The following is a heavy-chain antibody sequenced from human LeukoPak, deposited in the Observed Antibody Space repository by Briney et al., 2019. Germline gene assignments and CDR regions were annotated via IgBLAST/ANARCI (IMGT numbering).Heavy chain of an antibody. Sequence: SETLSLTCTVSGGSISSSSYYWGWIRQPPGKGLEWIGSIYYSGSTNYNPSLKSRVTISVDTSKNQFSLKLSSVTAADTAVYYCARGRNRAFAIFSPYYFDYWGQGTLVTVSS. CDR3: ARGRNRAFAIFSPYYFDY. D-gene: IGHD3-9*01. CDR2: IYYSGST. CDR1: GGSISSSSYY. J-gene: IGHJ4*02. V-gene: IGHV4-39*07.